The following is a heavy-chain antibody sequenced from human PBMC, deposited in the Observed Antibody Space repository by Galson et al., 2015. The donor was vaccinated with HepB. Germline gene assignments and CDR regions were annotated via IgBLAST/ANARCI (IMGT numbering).Heavy chain of an antibody. V-gene: IGHV4-39*01. CDR1: GGSISSSSYY. Sequence: SEPLSLTCSVSGGSISSSSYYWGWIRQPPGKGLEWIGSVYYSGNTYYNPSLKSRVTMSVDTSKSQFSLKLSSVTAADTAVYYCARHVVYYYDSSGSSHYYYGLDVWGQGTTVTVSS. D-gene: IGHD3-22*01. CDR3: ARHVVYYYDSSGSSHYYYGLDV. CDR2: VYYSGNT. J-gene: IGHJ6*02.